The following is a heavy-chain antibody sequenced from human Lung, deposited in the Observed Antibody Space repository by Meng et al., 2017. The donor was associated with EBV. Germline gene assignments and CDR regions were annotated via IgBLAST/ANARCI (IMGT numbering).Heavy chain of an antibody. D-gene: IGHD1-7*01. CDR2: ISGYRGET. CDR3: ARDEYNRGTFDC. CDR1: GYIFTTYG. Sequence: QVQLVQSGAEVKKPWASVKVSCKASGYIFTTYGISWVRQAPGQGPEWMGWISGYRGETNYAQKLQDRVTMTTDTSTSTAYMELRTLRYDDTAVYYCARDEYNRGTFDCWGQGTLVTVSS. J-gene: IGHJ4*02. V-gene: IGHV1-18*01.